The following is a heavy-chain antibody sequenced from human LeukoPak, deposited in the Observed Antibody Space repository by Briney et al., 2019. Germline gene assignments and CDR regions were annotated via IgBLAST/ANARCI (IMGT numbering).Heavy chain of an antibody. J-gene: IGHJ5*02. CDR2: IKSKTDGGTT. CDR3: STGYGNYIVP. V-gene: IGHV3-15*01. CDR1: GFTFSNAW. D-gene: IGHD3-22*01. Sequence: GGSLRLSCAASGFTFSNAWMSWVRQAPGKGLEWVGRIKSKTDGGTTDYAAPVKGRFTISRDDSQRTVYLQMASLKTEDTAVYYCSTGYGNYIVPWGQGTLVTVSS.